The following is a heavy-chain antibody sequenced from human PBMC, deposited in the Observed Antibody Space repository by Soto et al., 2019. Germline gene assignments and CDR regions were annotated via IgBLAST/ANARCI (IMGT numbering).Heavy chain of an antibody. CDR2: IYHSGST. CDR3: ARDSPMVRGVDAFDI. J-gene: IGHJ3*02. D-gene: IGHD3-10*01. CDR1: GGSISSGGYS. Sequence: SETLSLTCAVSGGSISSGGYSWSWIRQPPGKGLEWIGYIYHSGSTYYNPSLKSRVTISVDRSKNQFSLKLSSVTAADTAVYYCARDSPMVRGVDAFDIWGQGTMVTVSS. V-gene: IGHV4-30-2*01.